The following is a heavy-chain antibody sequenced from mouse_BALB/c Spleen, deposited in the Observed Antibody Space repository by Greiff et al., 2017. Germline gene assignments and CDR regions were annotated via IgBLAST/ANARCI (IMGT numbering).Heavy chain of an antibody. CDR2: IDPANGNT. Sequence: EVQGVESGAELVKPGASVKLSCTASGFNIKDTYMHWVKQRPEQGLEWIGRIDPANGNTKYDPKFQGKATITADTSSNTAYLQLSSLTSEDTAVYYCARWAWLGHYFDYWGQGTTLTVSS. V-gene: IGHV14-3*02. J-gene: IGHJ2*01. CDR3: ARWAWLGHYFDY. CDR1: GFNIKDTY. D-gene: IGHD4-1*01.